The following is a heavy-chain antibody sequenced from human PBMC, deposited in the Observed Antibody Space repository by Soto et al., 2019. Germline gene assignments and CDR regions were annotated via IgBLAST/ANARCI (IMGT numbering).Heavy chain of an antibody. D-gene: IGHD2-21*01. CDR2: IRGDGSTT. Sequence: EVQLAESGGGLVQPGGSLRLSCVVSGISFSSHWMHWVRQPPGKGLVWVSRIRGDGSTTGYADSVQGRFTISRDNAKNTLFLQMDSLRDEDTALYYCARAPNSVGGLDFWGRGTLGTVSS. V-gene: IGHV3-74*01. CDR3: ARAPNSVGGLDF. J-gene: IGHJ4*02. CDR1: GISFSSHW.